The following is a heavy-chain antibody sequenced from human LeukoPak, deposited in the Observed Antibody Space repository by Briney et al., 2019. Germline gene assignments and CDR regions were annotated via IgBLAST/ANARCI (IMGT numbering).Heavy chain of an antibody. V-gene: IGHV4-38-2*02. J-gene: IGHJ6*03. D-gene: IGHD3-10*01. CDR2: IYHSGNT. CDR3: AREYYYDSGSPYYMDV. Sequence: PSETLSLTCAVPGYSISNGYYWGWIRQPPGKGLEWIGTIYHSGNTYYNPSLKSRVTISVDTSKNEFSLRLSSVTAADTAVYFCAREYYYDSGSPYYMDVWGKGTTVTVSS. CDR1: GYSISNGYY.